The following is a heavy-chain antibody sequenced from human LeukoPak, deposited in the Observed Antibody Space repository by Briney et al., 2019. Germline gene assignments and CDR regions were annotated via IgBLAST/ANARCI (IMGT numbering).Heavy chain of an antibody. D-gene: IGHD4-17*01. V-gene: IGHV1-2*02. Sequence: ASVKVSCKASGYTFTSYGISWVRQAPGQGLEWMGWINPNSGGTNYAQKFQGRVTMTRDTSISTAYMELSRLRSDDTAVYYCARDSGDYVETYYFDYWGQGTLVTVSS. CDR3: ARDSGDYVETYYFDY. CDR2: INPNSGGT. J-gene: IGHJ4*02. CDR1: GYTFTSYG.